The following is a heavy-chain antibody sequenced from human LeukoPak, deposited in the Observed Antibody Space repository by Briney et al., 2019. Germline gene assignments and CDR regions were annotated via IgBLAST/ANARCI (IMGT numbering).Heavy chain of an antibody. CDR2: IYYSGNT. J-gene: IGHJ4*02. CDR1: GGSITSSNFY. V-gene: IGHV4-39*01. Sequence: PSETLSLTCTVSGGSITSSNFYWGWIRQPPGKGLEWIGSIYYSGNTNYNPSLKSRVTISVDTSKNQSSLKLSSVTAADTAVYYCARHGGNYYLDYWGQGTLVTGSS. CDR3: ARHGGNYYLDY. D-gene: IGHD1-26*01.